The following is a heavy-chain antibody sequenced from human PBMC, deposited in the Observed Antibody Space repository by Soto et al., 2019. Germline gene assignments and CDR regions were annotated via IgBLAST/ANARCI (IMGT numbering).Heavy chain of an antibody. J-gene: IGHJ4*02. CDR2: IYYSGSS. V-gene: IGHV4-39*01. CDR1: GGSITSSEYY. Sequence: PSETLSLTCTVSGGSITSSEYYWAWIRQPPGKGLQFVGTIYYSGSSYSNPSLKSRLSMSVDTSKNQFSLTMKSVTAEDTAVYYCARPKMATMASPLQYWGQGTLVTVSS. D-gene: IGHD5-12*01. CDR3: ARPKMATMASPLQY.